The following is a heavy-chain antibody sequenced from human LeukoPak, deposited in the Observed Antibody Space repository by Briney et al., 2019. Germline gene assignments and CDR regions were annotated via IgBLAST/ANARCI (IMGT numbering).Heavy chain of an antibody. CDR1: GYTFTDYY. CDR2: VDPEDGET. Sequence: ASVKVSCKASGYTFTDYYMHWVQQAPGKGLEWMGRVDPEDGETIYAEKFQGRVTITADTSTDTAYMELSSLRSGDTAVYYCARMGLRGSDYGDYKHYYYGMDVWGQGTTVTVSS. V-gene: IGHV1-69-2*01. D-gene: IGHD4-17*01. CDR3: ARMGLRGSDYGDYKHYYYGMDV. J-gene: IGHJ6*02.